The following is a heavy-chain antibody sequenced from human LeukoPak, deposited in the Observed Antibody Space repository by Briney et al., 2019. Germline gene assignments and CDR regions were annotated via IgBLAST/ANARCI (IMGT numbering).Heavy chain of an antibody. CDR1: GFTFNDYA. D-gene: IGHD6-13*01. Sequence: GGSLRLSCVASGFTFNDYAMHWVRQAPGKGLEWVSGISWNSGSIGYADSVKGRFTISRDNAKNSLYLQMNSLRAEDTALYYCAKDLQAAGCLPRGEIYCHYMELGGKGTTVTVSS. CDR3: AKDLQAAGCLPRGEIYCHYMEL. CDR2: ISWNSGSI. J-gene: IGHJ6*03. V-gene: IGHV3-9*01.